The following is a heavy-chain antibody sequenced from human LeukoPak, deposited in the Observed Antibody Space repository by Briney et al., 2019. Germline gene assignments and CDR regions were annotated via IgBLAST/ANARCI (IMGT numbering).Heavy chain of an antibody. V-gene: IGHV3-48*02. CDR3: ARNPAGIGDY. CDR1: GFTFTTYN. Sequence: GGPLRLSCAASGFTFTTYNMNWVRQAPGKGLEWVSFISSDSKIIYYADSVKGRFTVSRDNAKNSLYLQMNSLTDEDTAVYYCARNPAGIGDYWGQGTLVTVSS. D-gene: IGHD1-26*01. J-gene: IGHJ4*02. CDR2: ISSDSKII.